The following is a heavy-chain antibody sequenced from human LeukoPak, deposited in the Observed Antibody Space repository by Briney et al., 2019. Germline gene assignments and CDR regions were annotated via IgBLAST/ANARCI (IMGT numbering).Heavy chain of an antibody. CDR3: ARNSAYSTSSGVNL. D-gene: IGHD6-6*01. V-gene: IGHV4-34*01. CDR2: INDSGST. J-gene: IGHJ4*02. Sequence: SETLSLTCVVYGGSFGGYYWTWIRQPPGKGLEWLGEINDSGSTNYNPSLKSRVIMSIDTSKSQFSLKLNSVTAADTAVYYCARNSAYSTSSGVNLWGQGTLVTVSS. CDR1: GGSFGGYY.